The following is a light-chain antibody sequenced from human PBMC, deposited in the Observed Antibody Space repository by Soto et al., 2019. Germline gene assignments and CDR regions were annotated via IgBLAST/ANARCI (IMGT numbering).Light chain of an antibody. V-gene: IGKV3-20*01. CDR3: QQYDSSPIT. J-gene: IGKJ5*01. Sequence: EVVLTQSPATLSLSPGEGVTLSCRASQSVTTRLAWYQHKPGQAPRLLIYGASTRATGIPARFSGSGSGTDFTLTISRLEPEDFAVYYCQQYDSSPITFGQGTRLEIK. CDR1: QSVTTR. CDR2: GAS.